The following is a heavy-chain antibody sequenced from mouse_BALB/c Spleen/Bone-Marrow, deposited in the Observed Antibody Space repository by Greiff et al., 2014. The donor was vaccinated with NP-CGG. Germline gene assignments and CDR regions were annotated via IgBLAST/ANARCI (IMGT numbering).Heavy chain of an antibody. V-gene: IGHV1-18*01. CDR2: INPYNGGT. CDR1: GYSFTGYT. CDR3: ASYFGSSCYFDV. D-gene: IGHD1-1*01. J-gene: IGHJ1*01. Sequence: VQLKESGPELVKPGASMKISRKASGYSFTGYTMNWVKQSHGKNLEWIGLINPYNGGTTYNQKFKGKATLTVDKSSSTAYMELLSLTSEDSAVYYCASYFGSSCYFDVWGAGTTVTVSS.